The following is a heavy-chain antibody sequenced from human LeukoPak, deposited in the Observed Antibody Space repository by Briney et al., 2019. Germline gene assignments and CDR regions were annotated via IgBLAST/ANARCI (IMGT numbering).Heavy chain of an antibody. CDR2: INHSGST. CDR1: GGSFSGYY. CDR3: ARVDSSSSY. D-gene: IGHD6-6*01. V-gene: IGHV4-34*01. Sequence: SETLSLTCAVYGGSFSGYYWNWIRQPPGKGLEWIGEINHSGSTSYNPSLKSRVTISVDTSKNQFSLKLSSVTAADTAVYYCARVDSSSSYWGQGTLVTVSS. J-gene: IGHJ4*02.